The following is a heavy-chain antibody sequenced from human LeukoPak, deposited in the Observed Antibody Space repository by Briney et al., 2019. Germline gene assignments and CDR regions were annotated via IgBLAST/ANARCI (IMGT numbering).Heavy chain of an antibody. J-gene: IGHJ4*02. D-gene: IGHD6-13*01. CDR3: ARSSRGAAAGFDY. V-gene: IGHV4-61*01. CDR2: IYYSGST. CDR1: GYSINSGYY. Sequence: SETMSLTCTVSGYSINSGYYWGWIRQPPGKGLEWIGYIYYSGSTNYNPSLKSRVTVSVDTSKNQFSLKLTSVTAADTAVYYCARSSRGAAAGFDYWGQGTLVTVSS.